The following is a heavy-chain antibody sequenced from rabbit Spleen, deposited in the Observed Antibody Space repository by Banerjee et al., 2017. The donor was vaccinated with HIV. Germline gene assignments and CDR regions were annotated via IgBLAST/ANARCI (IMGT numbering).Heavy chain of an antibody. D-gene: IGHD1-1*01. V-gene: IGHV1S45*01. Sequence: QQQLEESGGGLVQPEGSLTLTCTASGFSFSSSYYICWGRQAPGKGLEWIACIYAGSSGFVGATYHASWAIGRFTISKTSSTAVSLKRTTLTAADTATYFCARCASSDGYFDLWGPGTLVTVS. CDR2: IYAGSSGFVGAT. J-gene: IGHJ4*01. CDR3: ARCASSDGYFDL. CDR1: GFSFSSSYY.